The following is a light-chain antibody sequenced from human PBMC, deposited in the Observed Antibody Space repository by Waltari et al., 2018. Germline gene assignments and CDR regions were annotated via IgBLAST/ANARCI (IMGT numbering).Light chain of an antibody. CDR3: QQYNSYSRT. CDR2: KAS. J-gene: IGKJ1*01. Sequence: DTQMTQSPSTLSASVGDRVTIPCRASQSVSIWLAWYQQKPGKAPNLLIYKASTLESGVPSRFSGSGSGTEFTLTISSLQPDDFATYYCQQYNSYSRTFGQGTKVEI. CDR1: QSVSIW. V-gene: IGKV1-5*03.